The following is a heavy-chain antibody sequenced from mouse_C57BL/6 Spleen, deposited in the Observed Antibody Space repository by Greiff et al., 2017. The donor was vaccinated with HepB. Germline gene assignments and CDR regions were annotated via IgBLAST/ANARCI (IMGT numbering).Heavy chain of an antibody. CDR1: GFTFSSYA. D-gene: IGHD2-14*01. V-gene: IGHV5-9-1*02. J-gene: IGHJ4*01. Sequence: DVQLQESGEGLVKPGGSLKLSCAASGFTFSSYAMSWVRQTPEKRLEWVAYISSGGDYIYYADTVKGRFTISRDNARNTLYLQMSSLKSEDTAMYYCTRDRGTYYAMDYWGQGTSVTVSS. CDR2: ISSGGDYI. CDR3: TRDRGTYYAMDY.